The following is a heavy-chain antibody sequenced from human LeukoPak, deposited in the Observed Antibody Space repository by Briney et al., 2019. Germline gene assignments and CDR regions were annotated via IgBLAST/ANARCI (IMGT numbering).Heavy chain of an antibody. CDR1: GGSISSGDYY. Sequence: PSETLSLTCTVSGGSISSGDYYWSWIRQPPGKGLEWIGYIYYSGTTYYNSSLKSRVTISVDTSKNQFSLKLNSVTALDTAVYYCARGGGSYLEYWGQGTLVTVSS. CDR3: ARGGGSYLEY. D-gene: IGHD1-26*01. J-gene: IGHJ4*02. V-gene: IGHV4-30-4*02. CDR2: IYYSGTT.